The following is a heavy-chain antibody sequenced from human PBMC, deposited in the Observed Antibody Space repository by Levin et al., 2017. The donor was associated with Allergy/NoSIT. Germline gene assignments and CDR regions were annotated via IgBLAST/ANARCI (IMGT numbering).Heavy chain of an antibody. D-gene: IGHD1-1*01. CDR2: ISGSGGDT. J-gene: IGHJ4*02. Sequence: PGGSLRLSCAASGFTFSSYAMSWVRQAPGKGLEWVSAISGSGGDTYYADSVKGRFTISRDNSKNTLYLQMNSLRAEDTAVYFCAKDRSLERRGIFDYWGQGTLVTVAS. CDR1: GFTFSSYA. V-gene: IGHV3-23*01. CDR3: AKDRSLERRGIFDY.